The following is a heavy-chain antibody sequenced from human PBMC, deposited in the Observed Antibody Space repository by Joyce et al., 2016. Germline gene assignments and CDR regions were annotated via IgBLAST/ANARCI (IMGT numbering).Heavy chain of an antibody. J-gene: IGHJ6*01. CDR2: INPSGGGT. Sequence: QALLVQSGAEVKKPGASVKVSCKASGYTFTSYYIHWVRQAPVQGLEWMGIINPSGGGTSYAQKFQGRVTMTRDTSTGTVYMDLSSLRSEGTAVYYCARGAYCSSTSCSNYYYDGMDVWGQGTTVTVSS. D-gene: IGHD2-2*01. V-gene: IGHV1-46*01. CDR3: ARGAYCSSTSCSNYYYDGMDV. CDR1: GYTFTSYY.